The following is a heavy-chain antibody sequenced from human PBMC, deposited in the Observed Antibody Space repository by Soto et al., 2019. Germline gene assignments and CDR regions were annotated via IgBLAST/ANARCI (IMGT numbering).Heavy chain of an antibody. CDR1: GYTFTGYY. Sequence: GASVKVSCKASGYTFTGYYMHWVRQAPGQGLEWMGWINPNSGGTSYAQKFQGWVTMTRDTSISTAYMELSRLRSDDTAVYYCARWMGSGSYYKGYYYYGMDVWGQGTTVTVSS. D-gene: IGHD3-10*01. J-gene: IGHJ6*02. CDR3: ARWMGSGSYYKGYYYYGMDV. V-gene: IGHV1-2*04. CDR2: INPNSGGT.